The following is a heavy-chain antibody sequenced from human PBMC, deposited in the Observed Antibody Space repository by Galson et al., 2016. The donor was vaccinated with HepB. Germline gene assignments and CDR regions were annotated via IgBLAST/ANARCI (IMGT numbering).Heavy chain of an antibody. CDR3: TKGGRVTATQEYYFDY. CDR1: GFTFNTYA. J-gene: IGHJ4*02. V-gene: IGHV3-23*01. Sequence: SLRLSCAASGFTFNTYAMSWVRQAPGKGLEWVSGISGTGSASYYADAVTGRFTISRDNSKNTLYLQMNSLRAEDTGLYYCTKGGRVTATQEYYFDYWGQGTLVTVSS. CDR2: ISGTGSAS. D-gene: IGHD2-21*02.